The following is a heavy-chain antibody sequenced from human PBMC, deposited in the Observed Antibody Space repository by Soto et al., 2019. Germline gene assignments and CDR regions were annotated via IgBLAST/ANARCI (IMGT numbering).Heavy chain of an antibody. CDR1: GYTFTSYA. Sequence: QVQLVQSGAEEKKPGASVKVSCKASGYTFTSYAMHWVRQAPGQRLEWMGWINAGNGNTKYSQKFQGRVTITRDTSASTAYIELSSLRSEDTAVYYCARVYPSSFGSSPDYWGQGTLVTVSS. CDR3: ARVYPSSFGSSPDY. D-gene: IGHD6-6*01. V-gene: IGHV1-3*05. J-gene: IGHJ4*02. CDR2: INAGNGNT.